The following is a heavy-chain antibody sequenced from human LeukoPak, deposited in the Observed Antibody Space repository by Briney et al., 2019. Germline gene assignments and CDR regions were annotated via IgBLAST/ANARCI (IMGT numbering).Heavy chain of an antibody. J-gene: IGHJ6*02. CDR1: GGTFSTSA. CDR2: IIPVLNIT. Sequence: SVQVSCKTSGGTFSTSAFTWVRQAPGQGLEWMGRIIPVLNITTYAQRFQGRVTITADTSTSTVYMELSSLRSEETAVYYCARDQGLTAPPPYGLDVWGQGTTVIVSS. V-gene: IGHV1-69*04. CDR3: ARDQGLTAPPPYGLDV. D-gene: IGHD5-18*01.